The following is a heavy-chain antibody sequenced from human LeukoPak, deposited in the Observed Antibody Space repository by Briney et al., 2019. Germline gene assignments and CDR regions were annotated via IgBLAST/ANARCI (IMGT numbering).Heavy chain of an antibody. V-gene: IGHV3-33*01. J-gene: IGHJ4*02. CDR3: ARYCSGGTCYVGLI. CDR2: IRSDGSSE. Sequence: GRSLRLSCAASGFTFSTYGTHWVRQAPGKGLEWVAVIRSDGSSEYYADSVKGRFIISRDNSKNRLYLQMNSLRAEDTAVYYCARYCSGGTCYVGLIWGQGTLVTVSS. CDR1: GFTFSTYG. D-gene: IGHD2-15*01.